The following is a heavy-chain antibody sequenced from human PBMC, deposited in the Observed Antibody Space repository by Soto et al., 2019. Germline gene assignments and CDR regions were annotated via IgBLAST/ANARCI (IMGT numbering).Heavy chain of an antibody. CDR2: VSRAGTYT. CDR1: GFTFSSYA. D-gene: IGHD3-16*01. Sequence: EVQLLESGGDVVRPGGSLRLSCAASGFTFSSYAMGWVRQAPGKGLEWVAGVSRAGTYTFYADSVRGRFSISRDNSRDTVDMYMNAVRGDDTDVCFCVKYTVTEDLGESWGQGTLVSVSS. CDR3: VKYTVTEDLGES. V-gene: IGHV3-23*01. J-gene: IGHJ5*02.